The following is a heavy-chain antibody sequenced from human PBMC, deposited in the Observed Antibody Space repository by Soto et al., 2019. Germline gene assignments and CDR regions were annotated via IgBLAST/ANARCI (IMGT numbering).Heavy chain of an antibody. CDR3: ARDEHYYDSSGYYYEYFQH. V-gene: IGHV3-30-3*01. J-gene: IGHJ1*01. D-gene: IGHD3-22*01. CDR2: ISYDGTNK. CDR1: GFTFSNYP. Sequence: GSLRLSCVASGFTFSNYPIHWVRQAPGKGLEWVAVISYDGTNKYYADSVKGRFTISRDNAKNSLYLQMNSLRAEDTALYYCARDEHYYDSSGYYYEYFQHWGQGTLVTVSS.